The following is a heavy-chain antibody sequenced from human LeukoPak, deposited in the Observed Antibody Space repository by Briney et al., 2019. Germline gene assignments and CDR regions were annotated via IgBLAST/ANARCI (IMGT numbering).Heavy chain of an antibody. CDR3: AKLRGSVTTVVDC. V-gene: IGHV3-23*01. D-gene: IGHD4-23*01. J-gene: IGHJ4*02. CDR2: ISRGGDDT. CDR1: GFTFSSYA. Sequence: GGSLRLSCAATGFTFSSYAMSWVRHAPGKGLEWVSAISRGGDDTYYADSVKGRFTISRDNSRNMVYLQANTLRVEDTAVYYCAKLRGSVTTVVDCWGQGTLVTVSS.